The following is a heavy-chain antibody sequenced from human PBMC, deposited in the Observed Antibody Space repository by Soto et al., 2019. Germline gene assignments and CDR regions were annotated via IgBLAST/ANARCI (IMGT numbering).Heavy chain of an antibody. V-gene: IGHV3-23*01. CDR1: GITFNNYA. Sequence: PGGSLRLSCAASGITFNNYALHWVRQAPGKGLEWVLGISGSGTGTYYADSVKGRFTISRDNSNSTVYLHMNSLRAVDTAIYYCVKEGGGGAAMVTSYFDYWGQGTLVTVSS. CDR3: VKEGGGGAAMVTSYFDY. D-gene: IGHD5-18*01. J-gene: IGHJ4*02. CDR2: ISGSGTGT.